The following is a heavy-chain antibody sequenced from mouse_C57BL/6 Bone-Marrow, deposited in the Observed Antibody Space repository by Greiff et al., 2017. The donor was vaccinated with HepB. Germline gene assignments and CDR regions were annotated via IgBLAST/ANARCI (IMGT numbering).Heavy chain of an antibody. V-gene: IGHV14-4*01. CDR1: GFNIKDDY. D-gene: IGHD2-12*01. CDR3: TGETTFFDY. CDR2: IDPENGDT. Sequence: VQLQHSGAELVRPGASVKLSCTASGFNIKDDYMHWVKQRPEQGLEWIGWIDPENGDTEYASKFQGKATITADTSSNTAYLQLSSLTSEDTAVYYCTGETTFFDYWGQGTTLTVSS. J-gene: IGHJ2*01.